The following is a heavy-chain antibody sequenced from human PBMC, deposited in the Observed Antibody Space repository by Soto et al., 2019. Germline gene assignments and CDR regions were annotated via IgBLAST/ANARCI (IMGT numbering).Heavy chain of an antibody. CDR3: ARDAFLYGLGAYYDH. V-gene: IGHV3-30-3*01. CDR2: ISYTGANQ. Sequence: QVRLVESGGGAVQPGDSLRLSCDASGFTFSTYALHWVRQAPGKGLEWVAFISYTGANQYYADSVKGRFTVSRDNSKNIASLQMTSLKPEDSAVYYCARDAFLYGLGAYYDHWGQGTLVTVSS. CDR1: GFTFSTYA. D-gene: IGHD4-17*01. J-gene: IGHJ4*02.